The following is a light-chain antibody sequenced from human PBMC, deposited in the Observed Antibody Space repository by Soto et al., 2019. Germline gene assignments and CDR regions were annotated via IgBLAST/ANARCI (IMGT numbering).Light chain of an antibody. CDR3: QQYGSSPLT. J-gene: IGKJ4*01. Sequence: EIVLTQSPGTLSLSVGERVTLSCRASQSVSSYLAWYQQTPGQAPRLLIYDTSNRATGTPDRLSGSGSGTDFTLTISRLEPEDFTVYYCQQYGSSPLTFGGGTTVAIK. CDR1: QSVSSY. V-gene: IGKV3-20*01. CDR2: DTS.